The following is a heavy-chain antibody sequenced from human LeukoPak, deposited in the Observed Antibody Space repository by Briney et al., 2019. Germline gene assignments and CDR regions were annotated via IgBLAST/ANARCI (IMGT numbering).Heavy chain of an antibody. CDR2: IYYSGST. D-gene: IGHD1-26*01. J-gene: IGHJ4*02. CDR1: GGSISSYY. V-gene: IGHV4-59*01. Sequence: SSETLSLTCTVSGGSISSYYWSWIRQPPGKGLEWIGYIYYSGSTNYNPSLKSRVTISVDTSKNQFSLKLSSVTAADTAVYYCVRLSGSYPNFDYWGQGTLVTVSS. CDR3: VRLSGSYPNFDY.